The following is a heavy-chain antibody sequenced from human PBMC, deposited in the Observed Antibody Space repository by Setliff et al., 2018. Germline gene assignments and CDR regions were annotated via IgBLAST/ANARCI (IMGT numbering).Heavy chain of an antibody. CDR2: IDHSGRT. J-gene: IGHJ6*03. CDR3: ARESYYYYMDV. V-gene: IGHV4-39*07. CDR1: GGSISSSSHY. Sequence: SETLSLTCTVSGGSISSSSHYWGWIRQPPEERLEWIGEIDHSGRTKYNPSLKGRVTISVDTSKNQFSLKLSSVTAADTAVYYCARESYYYYMDVWGKGTTVTVSS.